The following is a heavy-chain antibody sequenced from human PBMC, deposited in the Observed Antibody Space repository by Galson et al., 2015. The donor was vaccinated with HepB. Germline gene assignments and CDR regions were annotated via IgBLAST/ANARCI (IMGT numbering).Heavy chain of an antibody. D-gene: IGHD3-3*01. CDR3: ARVYDFWSGYPE. Sequence: SVKVSCKASGGTFSSYAISWVRQAPGQGLEWMGGIIPIFGTANYAQKFQGRVTITADESTSTAYMELSSLRSEDTAVYYCARVYDFWSGYPEWGQGTLVTVSS. V-gene: IGHV1-69*13. J-gene: IGHJ4*02. CDR2: IIPIFGTA. CDR1: GGTFSSYA.